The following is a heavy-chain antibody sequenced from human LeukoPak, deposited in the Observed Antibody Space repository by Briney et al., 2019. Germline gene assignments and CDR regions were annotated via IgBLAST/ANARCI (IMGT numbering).Heavy chain of an antibody. J-gene: IGHJ4*02. CDR1: GGSISSYY. D-gene: IGHD6-19*01. Sequence: SETLSLTCTVSGGSISSYYWSWIRQPPGKGLEWIGYIYYNGSTNYNPSLKSRVTISVDTSKNQFSLKLNSVTAADTAAYYCARGGYTSGWYGGNFYFDYWGQGTLVSVSS. V-gene: IGHV4-59*01. CDR2: IYYNGST. CDR3: ARGGYTSGWYGGNFYFDY.